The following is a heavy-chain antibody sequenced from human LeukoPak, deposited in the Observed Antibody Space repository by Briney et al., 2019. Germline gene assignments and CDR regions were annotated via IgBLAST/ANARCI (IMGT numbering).Heavy chain of an antibody. CDR2: IKQDGSEK. J-gene: IGHJ2*01. CDR1: GFTFSSYW. CDR3: ARDFRQFLGARYFDL. D-gene: IGHD3-3*01. V-gene: IGHV3-7*01. Sequence: GGSLRLSCSASGFTFSSYWMSWVRQAPGKGLEWVANIKQDGSEKYYVDSVKGRFTISRDNAKNSLSLQMNSLRAEDTAVYYCARDFRQFLGARYFDLWGRGTLVTVSS.